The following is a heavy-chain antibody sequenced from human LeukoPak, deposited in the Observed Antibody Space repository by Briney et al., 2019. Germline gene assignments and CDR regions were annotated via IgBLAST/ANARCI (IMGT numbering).Heavy chain of an antibody. Sequence: GGSLRLSCVASGFTFNNYAMTWVRQAPGKGLEWVSAISGSGYSTYYADSVKGRFTISGDNSKNTLYLQMNSLRAEDTALYFCAQGSRYLDYGGQGPLVTVSS. J-gene: IGHJ4*02. V-gene: IGHV3-23*01. D-gene: IGHD1-26*01. CDR1: GFTFNNYA. CDR2: ISGSGYST. CDR3: AQGSRYLDY.